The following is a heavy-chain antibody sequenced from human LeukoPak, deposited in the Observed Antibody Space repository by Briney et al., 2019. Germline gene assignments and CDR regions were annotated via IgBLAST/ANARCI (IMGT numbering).Heavy chain of an antibody. D-gene: IGHD1-26*01. Sequence: SETLSLTCTVSGGSISSYYWSWIRQPPGKGLEWLGYTYYSGSTNYNPSLKSRVTISVDTSKNQFSLKLSSVTAADTAVYYCARRGSYDFTHFDYWGQGTLVTVSS. CDR2: TYYSGST. J-gene: IGHJ4*02. CDR1: GGSISSYY. CDR3: ARRGSYDFTHFDY. V-gene: IGHV4-59*08.